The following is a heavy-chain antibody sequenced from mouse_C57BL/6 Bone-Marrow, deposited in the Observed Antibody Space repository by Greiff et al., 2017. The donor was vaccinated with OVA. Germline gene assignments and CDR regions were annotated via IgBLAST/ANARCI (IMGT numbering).Heavy chain of an antibody. CDR2: IDPSDSYT. D-gene: IGHD1-1*01. Sequence: QVQLQQPGAELVRPGTSVKLSCKASGYTFTSYWMHWVKQRPGQGLEWIGVIDPSDSYTNYNQKFKGKATLTVDTSSSTAYMQLSSLTSEDSAVYYCALRAYWVQGTLVTVSA. J-gene: IGHJ3*01. CDR1: GYTFTSYW. CDR3: ALRAY. V-gene: IGHV1-59*01.